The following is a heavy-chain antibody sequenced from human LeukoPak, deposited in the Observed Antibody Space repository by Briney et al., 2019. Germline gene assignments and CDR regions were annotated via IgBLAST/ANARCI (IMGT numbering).Heavy chain of an antibody. CDR1: GYTFTSYD. D-gene: IGHD7-27*01. CDR2: MSPNSGDT. J-gene: IGHJ4*02. V-gene: IGHV1-8*01. Sequence: ASVKVSCKASGYTFTSYDFNWVRQATGQRPEWMGWMSPNSGDTGYAQKFQDRVTMTRNTSPSTAYMELSSLRSDDTAVYYCARGPPNWGYDYWGPGTLVTVSS. CDR3: ARGPPNWGYDY.